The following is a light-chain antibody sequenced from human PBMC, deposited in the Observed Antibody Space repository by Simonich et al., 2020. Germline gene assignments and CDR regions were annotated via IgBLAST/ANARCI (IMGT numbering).Light chain of an antibody. V-gene: IGLV6-57*03. Sequence: NFMLTQPHSVSESPGKTVTISCTRSCCSIASNYVQWYPQRPGSAPTTVIYEDNQSPAGVPDRFSGSIDSSSNSASLTISGLKTEDEADYYCQSYDSSNHRVFGGGTKLTVL. CDR3: QSYDSSNHRV. J-gene: IGLJ3*02. CDR2: EDN. CDR1: CCSIASNY.